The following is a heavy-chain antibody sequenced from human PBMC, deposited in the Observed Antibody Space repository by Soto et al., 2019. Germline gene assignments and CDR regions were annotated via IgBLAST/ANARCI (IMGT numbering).Heavy chain of an antibody. CDR3: ARDLNTGYVGDY. Sequence: QVQLVESGGGVVQPGTSLRLSCVASGFTFSASGMHWVRQTPGKGLEWVAIIWFDGSKQCYADSVKGRFTVSRDNPGSTLFLQMNDLRTEDTAMYYCARDLNTGYVGDYWGQGALVVVSS. V-gene: IGHV3-33*01. CDR2: IWFDGSKQ. CDR1: GFTFSASG. D-gene: IGHD5-12*01. J-gene: IGHJ4*02.